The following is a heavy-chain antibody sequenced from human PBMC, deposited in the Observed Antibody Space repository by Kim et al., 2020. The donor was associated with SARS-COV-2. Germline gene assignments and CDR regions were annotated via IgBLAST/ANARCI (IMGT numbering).Heavy chain of an antibody. J-gene: IGHJ6*02. V-gene: IGHV3-30*18. CDR1: GFTFSSYG. CDR2: ISYDGSNK. D-gene: IGHD6-13*01. Sequence: GGSLRLSCAASGFTFSSYGMHWVRQAPGKGLEWVAVISYDGSNKYYADSVKGRFTISRDNSKNTLYLQMNSLRAEDTAVYYCAKEASSWYYYYYYGMDVWGRGNTVTVSS. CDR3: AKEASSWYYYYYYGMDV.